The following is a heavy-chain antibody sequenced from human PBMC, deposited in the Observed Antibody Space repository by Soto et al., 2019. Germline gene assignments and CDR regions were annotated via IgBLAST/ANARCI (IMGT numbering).Heavy chain of an antibody. CDR3: ARDRFRPAALLMGYYYYGMDV. V-gene: IGHV4-34*01. D-gene: IGHD2-2*01. CDR2: INHSGST. CDR1: GGSLSGYY. Sequence: SETLSLTCAVYGGSLSGYYWSWIRQPPGKGLEWIGEINHSGSTNYNPSLKSRVTISVDTSKNQFSLKLSSVTAADTAVYYCARDRFRPAALLMGYYYYGMDVWGQGTTVTVSS. J-gene: IGHJ6*02.